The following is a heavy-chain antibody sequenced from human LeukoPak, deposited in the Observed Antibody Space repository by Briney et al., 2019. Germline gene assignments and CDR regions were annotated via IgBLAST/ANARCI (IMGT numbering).Heavy chain of an antibody. V-gene: IGHV1-18*01. J-gene: IGHJ6*02. CDR3: ARGDSGVVVTTYYYYYGMDV. CDR2: ISAYNGNT. CDR1: GYTFTSYG. D-gene: IGHD2-21*02. Sequence: ASVKVSCKASGYTFTSYGISWVRQAPGQGLEWMGWISAYNGNTNYAQKLQGRVTMTTGTSTSTAYMELRSLRSDDTAVYYCARGDSGVVVTTYYYYYGMDVWGQGTTVTVSS.